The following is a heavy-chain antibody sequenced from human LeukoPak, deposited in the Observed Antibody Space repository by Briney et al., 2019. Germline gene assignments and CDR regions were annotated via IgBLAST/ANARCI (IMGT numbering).Heavy chain of an antibody. CDR2: ISGSGGST. V-gene: IGHV3-23*01. D-gene: IGHD4-23*01. CDR1: GFTFSSYA. Sequence: GGSLRLSCAASGFTFSSYAMGWVRQAPGKGLEWVSAISGSGGSTYYADSVKGRFTISRDNSKNTLYLRMNSLRAEDTAVYYCAKSRWFPRLWGDYWGQGTLVTVSS. J-gene: IGHJ4*02. CDR3: AKSRWFPRLWGDY.